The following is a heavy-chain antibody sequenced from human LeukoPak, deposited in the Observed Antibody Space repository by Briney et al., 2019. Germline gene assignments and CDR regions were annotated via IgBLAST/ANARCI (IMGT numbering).Heavy chain of an antibody. J-gene: IGHJ4*02. Sequence: PSETLSLTCTVSGGSISSYYRSWIRQPPGKGLEWIGYIYYSGSTNYNPSLKSRVTISVDTSKNQLSLKLSSVTAADTAVYYCARSTRYCSSTSCPYYFDYWGQGTLVTVSS. V-gene: IGHV4-59*12. D-gene: IGHD2-2*01. CDR3: ARSTRYCSSTSCPYYFDY. CDR1: GGSISSYY. CDR2: IYYSGST.